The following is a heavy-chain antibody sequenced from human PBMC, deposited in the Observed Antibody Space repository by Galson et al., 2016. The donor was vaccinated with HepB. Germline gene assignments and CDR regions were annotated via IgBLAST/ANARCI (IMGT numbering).Heavy chain of an antibody. CDR3: ASGTGAYVQ. Sequence: CAISGDSVSRNTAAWNWIRQSPSRGLEWLGRTYYRSKWPSDYAVSMKSRITINADTSMNQFSLQLYSVTPEDTAVYYCASGTGAYVQWGQGTLVTVSS. CDR1: GDSVSRNTAA. D-gene: IGHD5-12*01. CDR2: TYYRSKWPS. J-gene: IGHJ4*02. V-gene: IGHV6-1*01.